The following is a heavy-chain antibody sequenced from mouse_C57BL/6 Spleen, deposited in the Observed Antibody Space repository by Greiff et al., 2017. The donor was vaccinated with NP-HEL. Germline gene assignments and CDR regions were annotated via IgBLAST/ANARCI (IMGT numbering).Heavy chain of an antibody. CDR1: GYTFTSYW. J-gene: IGHJ3*01. CDR3: ARQGWDGWFAY. Sequence: QVQLKQPGAELVKPGASVKLSCKASGYTFTSYWMHWVKQRPGQGLEWIGMIHPNSGSTNYNEKFKSKATLTVDKSSSTAYMQLSSLTSEDSAVYYCARQGWDGWFAYWGQGTLVTVSA. D-gene: IGHD3-3*01. CDR2: IHPNSGST. V-gene: IGHV1-64*01.